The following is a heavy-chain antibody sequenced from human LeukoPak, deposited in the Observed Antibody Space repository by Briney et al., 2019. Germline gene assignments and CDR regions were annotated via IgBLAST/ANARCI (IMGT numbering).Heavy chain of an antibody. V-gene: IGHV4-39*01. J-gene: IGHJ4*02. CDR1: GGSISNSGYY. CDR2: IYYSGSP. Sequence: SETLSLTCTVSGGSISNSGYYWGWIRRPPGKGLESIVIIYYSGSPYYDPSLKSRVTMSVDTSKNQFSLKLKSVTAADTAVYYCARGPRYDWNDGFDYWGQGTLVTVSS. CDR3: ARGPRYDWNDGFDY. D-gene: IGHD1-1*01.